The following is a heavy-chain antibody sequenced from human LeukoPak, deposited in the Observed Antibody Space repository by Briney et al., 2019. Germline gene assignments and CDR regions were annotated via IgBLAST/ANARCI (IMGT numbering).Heavy chain of an antibody. D-gene: IGHD6-6*01. J-gene: IGHJ6*03. CDR1: GGSISSSSYY. Sequence: PSETLSLTCTVSGGSISSSSYYWGWIRQPPGKGLEWIGSIYYSGSTYYNPSLKSRVTISVDTSKNQFSLKLSSVAAADTAVYYCARHRDSRSSSSPRPYYHYYMDVWGKGTTVTVSS. CDR3: ARHRDSRSSSSPRPYYHYYMDV. CDR2: IYYSGST. V-gene: IGHV4-39*01.